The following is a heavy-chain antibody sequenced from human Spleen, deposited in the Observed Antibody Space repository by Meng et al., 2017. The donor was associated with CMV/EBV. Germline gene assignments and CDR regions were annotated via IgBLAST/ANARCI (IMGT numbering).Heavy chain of an antibody. Sequence: GESLKISCVASGFTLSNYWMSWVRQAPGKGLEWVASIKKDGSEKYYVDSVKGRFTISRDNAKDSVYLEMYSLRGDDTAVYYCVRDAYTFVYWGQGTLVTVSS. CDR2: IKKDGSEK. V-gene: IGHV3-7*01. D-gene: IGHD2/OR15-2a*01. CDR1: GFTLSNYW. J-gene: IGHJ4*02. CDR3: VRDAYTFVY.